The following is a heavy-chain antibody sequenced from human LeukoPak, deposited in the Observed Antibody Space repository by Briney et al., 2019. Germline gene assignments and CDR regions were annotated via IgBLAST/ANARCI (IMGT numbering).Heavy chain of an antibody. V-gene: IGHV1-18*01. J-gene: IGHJ4*02. D-gene: IGHD2-15*01. CDR3: ARDRTRYCSAGSCYSGFAIDY. Sequence: ASVKVSCKASGYTFTSYGISWVRQAPGQGLEWMGWISAYNGNTIYAQKLQGRVTMTTDTSTSTAYMDLRSLRSDDTAVYYCARDRTRYCSAGSCYSGFAIDYWGQGTLVTVSS. CDR2: ISAYNGNT. CDR1: GYTFTSYG.